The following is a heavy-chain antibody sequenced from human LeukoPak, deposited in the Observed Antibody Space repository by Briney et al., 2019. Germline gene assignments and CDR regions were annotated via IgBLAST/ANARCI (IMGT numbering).Heavy chain of an antibody. Sequence: ASVKVSCKASGYTFTSYGISWVRRAPGQGLEWTGWISAYNGNTNYAQKLQGRVTMTTDTSASTAYMELRSLRSDDTAVYYCARLGHTMNYYDSSGYYPLDYWGQGTLVTVSS. J-gene: IGHJ4*02. CDR1: GYTFTSYG. V-gene: IGHV1-18*01. CDR2: ISAYNGNT. CDR3: ARLGHTMNYYDSSGYYPLDY. D-gene: IGHD3-22*01.